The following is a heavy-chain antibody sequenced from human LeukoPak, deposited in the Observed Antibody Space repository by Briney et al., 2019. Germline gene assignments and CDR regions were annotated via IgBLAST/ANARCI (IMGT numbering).Heavy chain of an antibody. V-gene: IGHV1-2*02. Sequence: ASVKVSCKASEYTFTVYYIHWVRQAPGQGLEWMGWINPNRGGTNYAQKFQGRVTMTRDTSINTAYMELSRLRSDDTAVYYCARVFSSTSRRYYYYGMDVWGQGTTVTVSS. CDR3: ARVFSSTSRRYYYYGMDV. CDR2: INPNRGGT. J-gene: IGHJ6*02. D-gene: IGHD2-2*01. CDR1: EYTFTVYY.